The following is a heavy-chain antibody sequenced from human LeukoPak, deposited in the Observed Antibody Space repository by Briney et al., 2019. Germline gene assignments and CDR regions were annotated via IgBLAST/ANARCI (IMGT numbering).Heavy chain of an antibody. D-gene: IGHD3-10*01. Sequence: ASETLSFTCAVYGGSFSGYYWSWIRQPPGKGLEWIGEINHSGSTNYNPSLKSRVTISVDTSKNQFSLKLSSVTAADTAVYYCARGYYGSGSYTDAFDIWGQGTMVTVSS. CDR2: INHSGST. CDR3: ARGYYGSGSYTDAFDI. J-gene: IGHJ3*02. CDR1: GGSFSGYY. V-gene: IGHV4-34*01.